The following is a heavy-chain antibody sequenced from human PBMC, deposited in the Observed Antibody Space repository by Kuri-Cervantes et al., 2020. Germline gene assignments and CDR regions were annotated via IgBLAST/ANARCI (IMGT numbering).Heavy chain of an antibody. Sequence: GGSLRLSCAASGFTFSSYGMHWVRQAPGKGLEWVAVIWYDGSNKYYADSVRGRFTISRDNAKNSLYLQMNSLRAEDTAVYYCARDESNYYDSSGYYGYWGQGTLVTVSS. CDR3: ARDESNYYDSSGYYGY. J-gene: IGHJ4*02. V-gene: IGHV3-33*01. CDR1: GFTFSSYG. D-gene: IGHD3-22*01. CDR2: IWYDGSNK.